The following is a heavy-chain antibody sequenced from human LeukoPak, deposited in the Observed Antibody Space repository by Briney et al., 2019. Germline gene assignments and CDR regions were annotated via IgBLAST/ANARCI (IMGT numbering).Heavy chain of an antibody. CDR1: GFTFSNYN. J-gene: IGHJ6*04. D-gene: IGHD2-15*01. CDR3: ARGYYYGLDV. Sequence: GGSLRLSCVASGFTFSNYNMNWVRQAPGKGLEWVSSISSSSSSYIYYADSVKGRFTISRDNAKNSLYLQMNSLRAEDTAVYYCARGYYYGLDVWGKGTTVTVSS. V-gene: IGHV3-21*01. CDR2: ISSSSSSYI.